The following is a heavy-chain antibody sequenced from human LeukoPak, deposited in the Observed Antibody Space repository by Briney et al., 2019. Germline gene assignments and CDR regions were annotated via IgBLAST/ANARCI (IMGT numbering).Heavy chain of an antibody. V-gene: IGHV4-59*01. CDR1: GGSISSYY. Sequence: PSETLSLTCTVSGGSISSYYWSWIRQPPGKGLGWIGYIYYSGSTNYDPSLKSRVTISVDTSKNQFSLKLSSVTAADTAVYYCARDLGEGWPFDYWGQGTLVTVSS. CDR3: ARDLGEGWPFDY. J-gene: IGHJ4*02. D-gene: IGHD2-15*01. CDR2: IYYSGST.